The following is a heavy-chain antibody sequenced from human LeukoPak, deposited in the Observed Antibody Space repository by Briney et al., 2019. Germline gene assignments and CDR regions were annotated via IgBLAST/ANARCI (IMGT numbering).Heavy chain of an antibody. Sequence: KTGGSLRLSCAASGFTFNNAWLNWVRQAPGKGLEWVGRIKSNTDGGTSDYAAPVKGRFSISRDDSRNTLYLQMNTLKTEDTAVYYGTVITLGGVNNYWGREPWSPSPQ. CDR3: TVITLGGVNNY. CDR2: IKSNTDGGTS. CDR1: GFTFNNAW. J-gene: IGHJ4*02. D-gene: IGHD3-16*01. V-gene: IGHV3-15*07.